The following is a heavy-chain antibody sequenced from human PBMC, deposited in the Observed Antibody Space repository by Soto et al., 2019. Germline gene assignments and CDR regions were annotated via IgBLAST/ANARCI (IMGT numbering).Heavy chain of an antibody. CDR2: ISYDANNK. Sequence: GGSLRLSCAASGFTFGTYTMHWVRQAPGKGLEWVAVISYDANNKYYADSVKGRFTISRDNSKNTLYLQMNSLRAEDTAVYYCAKRTGAPELWGRGTLVTVSS. D-gene: IGHD7-27*01. V-gene: IGHV3-30-3*01. CDR3: AKRTGAPEL. CDR1: GFTFGTYT. J-gene: IGHJ2*01.